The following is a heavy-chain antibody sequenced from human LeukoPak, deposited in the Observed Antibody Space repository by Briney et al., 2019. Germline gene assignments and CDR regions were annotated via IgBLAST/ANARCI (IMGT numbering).Heavy chain of an antibody. D-gene: IGHD3-10*01. CDR2: INQDGTEK. V-gene: IGHV3-7*01. Sequence: PGGSLRLSCAASGFSLTTYWMSWVRQAQGKGLEWVANINQDGTEKYYVDSVKGRFTISRDNGKNSLYLQMNSPRVEDTAVYYCAKLAKYFYGAETFYFFEHWGQGTPVTASS. J-gene: IGHJ4*02. CDR3: AKLAKYFYGAETFYFFEH. CDR1: GFSLTTYW.